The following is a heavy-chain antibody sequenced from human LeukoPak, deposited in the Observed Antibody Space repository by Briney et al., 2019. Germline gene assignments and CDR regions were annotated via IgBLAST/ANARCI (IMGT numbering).Heavy chain of an antibody. J-gene: IGHJ4*02. Sequence: PGGSLRLSCGASGFTFSSYWMHWVRQAPGKGLVWVSRINSDGSSTSYADSVKGRFTISRDNAKNTLYLQMNSLRAEDTAVYYCARAPRYSGSYYPFDYWGQGTLVTVSS. CDR3: ARAPRYSGSYYPFDY. CDR1: GFTFSSYW. D-gene: IGHD1-26*01. CDR2: INSDGSST. V-gene: IGHV3-74*01.